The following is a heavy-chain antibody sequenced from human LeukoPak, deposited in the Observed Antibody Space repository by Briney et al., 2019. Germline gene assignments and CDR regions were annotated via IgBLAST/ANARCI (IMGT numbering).Heavy chain of an antibody. Sequence: ASVKVSCKASGYTFTSYYLHWVRQAPGQGLEWMGIIHPGGAITTYAQKFQDLVTMTSDTSTSTVYMELSSLRSEDTAVYYCARDHLGSGSYSFFDYWGQGTLVTVSS. D-gene: IGHD3-10*01. CDR2: IHPGGAIT. J-gene: IGHJ4*02. V-gene: IGHV1-46*01. CDR1: GYTFTSYY. CDR3: ARDHLGSGSYSFFDY.